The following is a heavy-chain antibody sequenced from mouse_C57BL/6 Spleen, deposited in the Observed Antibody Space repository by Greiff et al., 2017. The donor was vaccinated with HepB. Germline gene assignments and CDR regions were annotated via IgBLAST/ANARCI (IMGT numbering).Heavy chain of an antibody. CDR2: IWTGGGT. J-gene: IGHJ1*03. D-gene: IGHD1-1*01. CDR3: ARSDYYGSSKDWYFDV. CDR1: GFSLTSYA. V-gene: IGHV2-9-1*01. Sequence: VMLVESGPGLVAPSQSLSITCTVSGFSLTSYAISWVRQPPGKGLEWLGVIWTGGGTNYNSALKSRLSISKDNSKSQVFLKMNSLQTDDTARYYCARSDYYGSSKDWYFDVWGTGTTVTVSS.